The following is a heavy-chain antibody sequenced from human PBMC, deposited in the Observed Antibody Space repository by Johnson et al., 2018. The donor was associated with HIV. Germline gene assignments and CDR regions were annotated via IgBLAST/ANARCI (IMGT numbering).Heavy chain of an antibody. CDR1: GFTFDDYG. J-gene: IGHJ3*02. Sequence: MQLVESGGGVVRPGGSLRLSCAASGFTFDDYGMSWVRQAPGKGLEWVSGINWNGGSTGYADSVKGRFTISRDNAKNSLYLQMNSLRAEDTALYSCAKDRVRYTSPLESEAFDIWGQGTMVTVSS. CDR3: AKDRVRYTSPLESEAFDI. CDR2: INWNGGST. V-gene: IGHV3-20*04. D-gene: IGHD3-3*01.